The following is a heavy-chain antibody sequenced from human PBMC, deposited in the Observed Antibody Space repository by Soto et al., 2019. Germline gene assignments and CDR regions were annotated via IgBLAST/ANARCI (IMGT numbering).Heavy chain of an antibody. V-gene: IGHV4-31*03. CDR3: ARVNIVATDIDY. J-gene: IGHJ4*02. D-gene: IGHD5-12*01. CDR1: GGSISSGGYY. CDR2: IYYSGST. Sequence: QVQLQESGPGLVKPSQTLSLTCTVSGGSISSGGYYWSWIRQHPGKGLEWIWYIYYSGSTYYNPSLKSRVTISVDTSKNQFALKLSSVTAADTAVYDCARVNIVATDIDYWGQGTLVTVSS.